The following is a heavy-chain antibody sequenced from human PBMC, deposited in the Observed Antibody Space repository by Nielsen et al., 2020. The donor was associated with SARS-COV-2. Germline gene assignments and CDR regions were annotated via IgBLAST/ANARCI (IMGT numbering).Heavy chain of an antibody. V-gene: IGHV3-48*01. J-gene: IGHJ6*03. CDR1: GFTFSTYS. D-gene: IGHD6-13*01. Sequence: GESLKISCAASGFTFSTYSMNWVRQAPGKGLEWVSYISTSSSPKYYADSVKGRFIISRDNAKNSLYLQMNSLRAEDTAVYYCARSAAAGTLYYYYMDVWGKGTTVTVSS. CDR3: ARSAAAGTLYYYYMDV. CDR2: ISTSSSPK.